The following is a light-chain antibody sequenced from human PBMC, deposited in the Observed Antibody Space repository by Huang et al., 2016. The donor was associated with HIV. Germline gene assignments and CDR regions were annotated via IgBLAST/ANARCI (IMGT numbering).Light chain of an antibody. J-gene: IGKJ1*01. V-gene: IGKV1-5*03. CDR3: QQYNSYWT. CDR2: KAS. CDR1: QSISSW. Sequence: DIQMTQSPSTLSAFVGDRVTITCRASQSISSWLAWYQQKPGKAPTLLIYKASSLESGVPSRFSGSGSGTEFTLTISSLQPDDFATYYCQQYNSYWTFGQGTKVEIK.